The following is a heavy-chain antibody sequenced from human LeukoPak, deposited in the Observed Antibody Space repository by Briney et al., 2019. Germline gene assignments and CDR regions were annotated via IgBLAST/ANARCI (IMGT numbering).Heavy chain of an antibody. J-gene: IGHJ4*02. CDR2: ISYDGSNK. D-gene: IGHD6-13*01. V-gene: IGHV3-30*18. Sequence: PGRSLRLSCAASGFTFSSYGMHWVRQAPGKGLEWVAVISYDGSNKYYADSVKGRFTISRDNSKNTLYLQMNSLRAEDTAVYYCVKDGAALSFDYWGQGTLVTVSS. CDR1: GFTFSSYG. CDR3: VKDGAALSFDY.